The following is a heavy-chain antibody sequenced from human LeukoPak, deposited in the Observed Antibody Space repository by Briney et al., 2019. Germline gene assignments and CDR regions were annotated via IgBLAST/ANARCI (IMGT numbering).Heavy chain of an antibody. Sequence: GSLRLSCAASGFTFSSYTIHWVRQPPGKGLEWVAVISFDGSNKYYADSVKGRSTISRDNSKNTLYLQMNSLRAEDTAVYYCARDGYWCRDYWGQGTLVTVSS. CDR1: GFTFSSYT. V-gene: IGHV3-30-3*01. J-gene: IGHJ4*02. CDR3: ARDGYWCRDY. D-gene: IGHD2-8*02. CDR2: ISFDGSNK.